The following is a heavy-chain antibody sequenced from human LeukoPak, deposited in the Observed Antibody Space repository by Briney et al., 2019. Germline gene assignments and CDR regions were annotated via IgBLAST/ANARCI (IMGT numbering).Heavy chain of an antibody. D-gene: IGHD5-18*01. Sequence: ASVKVSCKASGGTFSSYAISWVRQAPGQGLEWMGRIIPILGIANYAQKFQGRVTITADKSTSTAYMELSSLRSEDTAVYYCARDSTAIRFDYWGQGTLVTVSP. V-gene: IGHV1-69*04. J-gene: IGHJ4*02. CDR2: IIPILGIA. CDR3: ARDSTAIRFDY. CDR1: GGTFSSYA.